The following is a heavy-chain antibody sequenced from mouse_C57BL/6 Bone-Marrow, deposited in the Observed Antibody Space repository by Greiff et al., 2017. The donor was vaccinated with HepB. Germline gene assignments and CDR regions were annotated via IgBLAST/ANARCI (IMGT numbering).Heavy chain of an antibody. D-gene: IGHD2-2*01. CDR2: ISDGGSYT. J-gene: IGHJ3*01. V-gene: IGHV5-4*01. CDR3: ARESTMVTTRAWFAY. CDR1: GFTFSSYA. Sequence: DVHLVESGGGLVKPGGSLKLSCAASGFTFSSYAMSWVRQTPEKRLEWVATISDGGSYTYYPDNVKGRFTISRDNAKNNLYLQMSHLKSEDTAMYYCARESTMVTTRAWFAYWGQGTLVTVSA.